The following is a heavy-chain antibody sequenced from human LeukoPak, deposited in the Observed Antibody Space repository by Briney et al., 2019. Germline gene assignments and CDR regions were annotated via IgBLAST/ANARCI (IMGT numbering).Heavy chain of an antibody. D-gene: IGHD5-24*01. Sequence: ASVKVSCKTSGYIFTAYGINWVRQAPGQGLEXXGWISTYHGDTRFAHNLQGRVTMTTDTSTSTAYLELRSLRPDDTAVYYCAVDGYKSAKVSDYWGQGTLVTVSS. CDR2: ISTYHGDT. CDR1: GYIFTAYG. V-gene: IGHV1-18*01. J-gene: IGHJ4*02. CDR3: AVDGYKSAKVSDY.